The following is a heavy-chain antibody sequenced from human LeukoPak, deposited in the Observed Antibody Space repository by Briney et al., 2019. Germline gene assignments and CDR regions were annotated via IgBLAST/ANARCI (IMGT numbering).Heavy chain of an antibody. D-gene: IGHD4-11*01. CDR1: GASINSANHY. Sequence: SETLSLTCTDPGASINSANHYWSWIRQSPGKGLEWLGSYHSGSTDYSPSLRSRVTMSVDTSKNQFSLKVNSVTAADTAVYYCPRDQHYSWFYYWGQGTLVTVSS. J-gene: IGHJ4*02. CDR2: YHSGST. CDR3: PRDQHYSWFYY. V-gene: IGHV4-30-4*01.